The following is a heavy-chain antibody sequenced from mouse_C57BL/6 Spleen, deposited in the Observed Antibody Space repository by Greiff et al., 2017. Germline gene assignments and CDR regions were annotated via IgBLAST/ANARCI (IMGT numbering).Heavy chain of an antibody. Sequence: EVKLMESGGGLVKPGGSLKLSCAASGFNFSSYAMSWVRQTPEKRLEWVATISDGGSYTYYPDNVQGRFTISRDNAKNNLYLQMSHLKSEDTAMYYCARDYGNYFAWFAYWGQGTLVTVSA. J-gene: IGHJ3*01. CDR1: GFNFSSYA. V-gene: IGHV5-4*01. D-gene: IGHD2-1*01. CDR3: ARDYGNYFAWFAY. CDR2: ISDGGSYT.